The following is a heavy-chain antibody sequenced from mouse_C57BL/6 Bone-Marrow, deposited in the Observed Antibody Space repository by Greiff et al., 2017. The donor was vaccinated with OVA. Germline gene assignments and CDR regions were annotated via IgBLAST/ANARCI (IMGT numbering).Heavy chain of an antibody. J-gene: IGHJ4*01. Sequence: EVQLQQSGPELVKPGASVKISCKASGYSFTGYYMNWVKQSPEKSLEWIGEINPRTGGTNYNQKFKAKATLTVDKSSSTAYMQLKSLTSEDSAVYYCERNYDYLYYAMDYWGQGTSVTVSS. V-gene: IGHV1-42*01. CDR2: INPRTGGT. CDR3: ERNYDYLYYAMDY. D-gene: IGHD2-4*01. CDR1: GYSFTGYY.